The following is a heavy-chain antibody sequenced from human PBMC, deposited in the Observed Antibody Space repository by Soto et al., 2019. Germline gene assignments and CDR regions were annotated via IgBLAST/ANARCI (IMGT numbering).Heavy chain of an antibody. V-gene: IGHV3-30-3*01. J-gene: IGHJ4*02. CDR3: ARRKSGYYYHSHLDY. Sequence: QVQLVESGGGVVQPGRSLRLSCAASGFTFSSYAMHWVRQAPGKGLEWVAVISYDGSNKYYADSVKGRFTLSRDNSKNTLYLQTNSLRAEDTALYSCARRKSGYYYHSHLDYWGQGTLVTVSS. D-gene: IGHD3-22*01. CDR2: ISYDGSNK. CDR1: GFTFSSYA.